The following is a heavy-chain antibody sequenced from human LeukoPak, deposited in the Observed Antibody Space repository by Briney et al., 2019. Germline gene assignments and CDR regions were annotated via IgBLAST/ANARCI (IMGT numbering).Heavy chain of an antibody. Sequence: SETLSLTCTVSGGSISGYYWSWVRQCAGKGLEWIGRIFTSGSTNYNPSLKSRVAMSVDTSKNQFSLKLTSVTAADTAVYYCARDPGLYLDYWGQGALVTVSS. CDR3: ARDPGLYLDY. D-gene: IGHD6-19*01. J-gene: IGHJ4*02. CDR2: IFTSGST. CDR1: GGSISGYY. V-gene: IGHV4-4*07.